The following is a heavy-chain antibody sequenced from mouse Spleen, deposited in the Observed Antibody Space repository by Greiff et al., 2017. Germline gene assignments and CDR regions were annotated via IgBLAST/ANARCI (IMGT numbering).Heavy chain of an antibody. CDR3: ARDDGSYRYFDV. Sequence: VKLQESGAELARPGASVKLSCKASGYTFTSYGISWVKQRTGQGLEWIGEIYPRSGNTYYNEKFKGKATLTADKSSSTAYMELRSLTSEDSAVYFCARDDGSYRYFDVWGAGTTVTVSS. V-gene: IGHV1-81*01. CDR2: IYPRSGNT. CDR1: GYTFTSYG. J-gene: IGHJ1*01. D-gene: IGHD1-1*02.